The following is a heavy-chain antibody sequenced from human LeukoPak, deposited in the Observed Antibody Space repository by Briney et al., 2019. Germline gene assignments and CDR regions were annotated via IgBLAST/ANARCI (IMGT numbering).Heavy chain of an antibody. CDR3: AGWFWDIIDVVADNLYMAG. V-gene: IGHV3-21*01. Sequence: RGSLRLSSAASGFSFSSYSINWVRHAPGKGLEWVSYISSSSSDIYYADSVKGGFTISRDNTKNSLYLQMKSLRAEDTTVYYCAGWFWDIIDVVADNLYMAGWGKGTTVTVSS. CDR1: GFSFSSYS. J-gene: IGHJ6*03. CDR2: ISSSSSDI. D-gene: IGHD2-15*01.